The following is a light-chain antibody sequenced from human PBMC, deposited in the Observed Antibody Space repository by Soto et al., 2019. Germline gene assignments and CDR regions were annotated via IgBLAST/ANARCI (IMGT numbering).Light chain of an antibody. Sequence: IQMTQSPSTLSASVGDRVTITCRASQSISTWLAWYQQKPGKAPKLLIYDASSLESGVPSRFSGSGSGTEFTLTISSLRPDDFATYYCQQYNGYSGTFGQGTKVAIK. CDR3: QQYNGYSGT. CDR2: DAS. J-gene: IGKJ1*01. V-gene: IGKV1-5*01. CDR1: QSISTW.